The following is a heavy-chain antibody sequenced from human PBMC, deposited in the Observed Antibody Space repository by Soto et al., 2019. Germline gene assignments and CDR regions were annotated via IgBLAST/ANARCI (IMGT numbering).Heavy chain of an antibody. J-gene: IGHJ5*02. Sequence: EVQLVDSGGGLVQPGGSLRLSCAASGFTFTGHWMSWVRQTPGKGLEWVANINEDGSDKNYVDSVKGRFTISRDNAKNSLFRQMNSLRVEDTAVYFCARDVPNIRWFDPWGQGTLVTVSS. V-gene: IGHV3-7*05. CDR1: GFTFTGHW. CDR3: ARDVPNIRWFDP. CDR2: INEDGSDK.